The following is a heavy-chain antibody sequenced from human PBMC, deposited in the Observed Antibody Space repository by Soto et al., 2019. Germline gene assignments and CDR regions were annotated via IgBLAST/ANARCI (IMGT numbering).Heavy chain of an antibody. V-gene: IGHV3-74*01. J-gene: IGHJ5*02. CDR1: GFALRDHW. D-gene: IGHD3-10*01. CDR3: GRDYFGSGNP. Sequence: GGSLRLSCVASGFALRDHWMHWVRQAPGKGLVWLARIINDGSETDYADSVRGRFIISRDNAQNTVYLQMNSLTVEDTGIYYCGRDYFGSGNPWGQGTLVTVSS. CDR2: IINDGSET.